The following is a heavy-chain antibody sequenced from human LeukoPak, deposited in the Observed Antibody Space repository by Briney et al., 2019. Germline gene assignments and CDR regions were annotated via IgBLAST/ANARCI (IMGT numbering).Heavy chain of an antibody. Sequence: SETLSLTCTVSGGSISSYYWSWIRQPPGKGLEWIGYIYYSGSTYYNPSLKSRVTISVDTSKNQFSLKLSSVTAADTAVYYCARGPYYYDSSGYLRPDAFDIWGQGTMVTVSS. V-gene: IGHV4-59*12. J-gene: IGHJ3*02. CDR2: IYYSGST. CDR3: ARGPYYYDSSGYLRPDAFDI. CDR1: GGSISSYY. D-gene: IGHD3-22*01.